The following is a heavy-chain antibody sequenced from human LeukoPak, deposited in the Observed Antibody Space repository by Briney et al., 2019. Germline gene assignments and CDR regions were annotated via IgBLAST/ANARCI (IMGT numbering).Heavy chain of an antibody. J-gene: IGHJ3*02. CDR2: IWYDGSNK. D-gene: IGHD1-26*01. V-gene: IGHV3-33*01. Sequence: GGSLRLSCAASGFTFSSYGMHWVRQAPGKGLEWVAVIWYDGSNKYYADSVKGRFTISRDNSKNTLYLQMNSLRAEDTAVYYCAREGYTTIVGALDAFDIWGQGTMVTVSS. CDR1: GFTFSSYG. CDR3: AREGYTTIVGALDAFDI.